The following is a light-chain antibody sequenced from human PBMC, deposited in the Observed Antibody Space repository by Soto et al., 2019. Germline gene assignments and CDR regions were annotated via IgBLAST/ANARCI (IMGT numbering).Light chain of an antibody. V-gene: IGKV3-15*01. CDR1: QSVSSN. CDR2: GAS. CDR3: QQYNNWPPWT. J-gene: IGKJ1*01. Sequence: EIVMTQSPATLPVSPGERATLSCRASQSVSSNLAWYQQKPGQAPRLLIYGASTRATGIPARFSGSGSGTEFTHTISSLQSEDFAVFYCQQYNNWPPWTLGQGTKVEI.